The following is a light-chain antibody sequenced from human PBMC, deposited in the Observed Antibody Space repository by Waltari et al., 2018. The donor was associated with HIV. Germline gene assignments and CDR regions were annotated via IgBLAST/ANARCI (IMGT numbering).Light chain of an antibody. J-gene: IGLJ2*01. V-gene: IGLV2-14*03. Sequence: QSALTQPASVSGSPGQSITIACTGTTSDVGGYNSVSWYTQHPGKAPKLMIYDVSNLPSGVSPRFSGSKSDNTASLTISGLQAEDEADYFCSSYTTSSTMIFGGGTKLTVL. CDR3: SSYTTSSTMI. CDR1: TSDVGGYNS. CDR2: DVS.